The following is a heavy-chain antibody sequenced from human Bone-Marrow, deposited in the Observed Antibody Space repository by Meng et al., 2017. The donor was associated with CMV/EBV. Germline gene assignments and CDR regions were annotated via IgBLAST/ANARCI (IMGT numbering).Heavy chain of an antibody. CDR2: INHSGST. CDR1: GGSFSGYY. V-gene: IGHV4-34*01. CDR3: ARGYSSGWPIPGYYYYYYGMDV. J-gene: IGHJ6*02. D-gene: IGHD6-19*01. Sequence: GSLRLSCAVYGGSFSGYYWSWIRQPPGKGLEWIGEINHSGSTNYNPSLKSRVTISVDTSKNQFSLKLSSVTAADTAVYYCARGYSSGWPIPGYYYYYYGMDVWGQGTTVTVSS.